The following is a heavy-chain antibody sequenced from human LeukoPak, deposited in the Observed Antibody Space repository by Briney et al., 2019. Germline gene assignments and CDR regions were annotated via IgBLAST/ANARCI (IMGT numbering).Heavy chain of an antibody. V-gene: IGHV4-59*01. D-gene: IGHD5-18*01. J-gene: IGHJ6*03. Sequence: PSETLSLTCTVSGGSISSYYWSWIRQPPGKGLEWIGYIYYSGSTNYNPSLKSRVTISVDTSKNQFSLKLRSVTAADTAVYYCARDGHTAMGGYYYYYMDVWGKGTTVTISS. CDR1: GGSISSYY. CDR3: ARDGHTAMGGYYYYYMDV. CDR2: IYYSGST.